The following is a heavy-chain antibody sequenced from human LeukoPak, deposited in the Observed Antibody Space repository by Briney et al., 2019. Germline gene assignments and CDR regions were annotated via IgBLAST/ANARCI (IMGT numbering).Heavy chain of an antibody. CDR3: ARDPYHEILVGYGSAMAH. CDR1: GYTFTRYG. D-gene: IGHD3-9*01. CDR2: ISTNNGEI. V-gene: IGHV1-18*01. Sequence: GASVKVSCKASGYTFTRYGISWVRQAPGEGLEWMGWISTNNGEIHYAQKFQGRVTMTTDTSTSTAYMEVRSLRSDDTAVYYCARDPYHEILVGYGSAMAHWGQGTRVTVSS. J-gene: IGHJ4*02.